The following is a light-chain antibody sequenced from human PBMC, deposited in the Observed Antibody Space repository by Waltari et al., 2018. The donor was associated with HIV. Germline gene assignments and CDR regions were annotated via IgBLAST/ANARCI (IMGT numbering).Light chain of an antibody. CDR2: EAS. Sequence: KVMTQSPATLSVSQGERATLSCRASHSVSSNIAWYQQKFGQAPRLPIHEASTRAPGISARFSGSGSGTEFTLTISGLQSSDSALYYCQQYYSWPRTFGPGTKVEV. CDR1: HSVSSN. CDR3: QQYYSWPRT. J-gene: IGKJ1*01. V-gene: IGKV3-15*01.